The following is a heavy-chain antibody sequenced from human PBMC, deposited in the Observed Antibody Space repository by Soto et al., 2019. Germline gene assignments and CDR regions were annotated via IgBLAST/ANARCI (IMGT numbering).Heavy chain of an antibody. CDR2: IYATGNT. J-gene: IGHJ6*02. CDR1: GGSISSSFY. CDR3: RSSSRYSTDV. Sequence: QLQLQESGPGLVKPSETLSLSYTVSGGSISSSFYWGWIRQPPGKGREWIGSIYATGNTYYNPSLKARVTISAHTSKNQFSLNRMSVTAADTAVYYCRSSSRYSTDVGGQGATVTVSS. D-gene: IGHD6-13*01. V-gene: IGHV4-39*01.